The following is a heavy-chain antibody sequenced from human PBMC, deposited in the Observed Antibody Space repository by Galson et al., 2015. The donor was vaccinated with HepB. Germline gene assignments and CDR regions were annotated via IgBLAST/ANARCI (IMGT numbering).Heavy chain of an antibody. D-gene: IGHD6-6*01. CDR2: IHQDGNAR. CDR1: GFTFNSYW. V-gene: IGHV3-7*03. CDR3: VRDDGYGISSGIYTNHYFDS. J-gene: IGHJ4*02. Sequence: SLRLSCAASGFTFNSYWMSWVRHTPGKGLEWLANIHQDGNARNYVDSVKGRFTISRDNAKNSLYLQMNSLRGEDTAMYYCVRDDGYGISSGIYTNHYFDSWGQGTLVTVSS.